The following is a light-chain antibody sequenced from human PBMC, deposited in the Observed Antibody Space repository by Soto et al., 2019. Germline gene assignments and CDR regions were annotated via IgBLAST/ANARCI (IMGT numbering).Light chain of an antibody. Sequence: EIMMTQSPDTLSVSPGERDTVSCRASQSVSSDLAWFQLKPGQAPRLLIYGASTRAPDIPARFSGSGSGTEFTLTISSLQAEDFALYCCQQYSERPLTFGQGTKLEI. J-gene: IGKJ2*01. CDR2: GAS. CDR3: QQYSERPLT. CDR1: QSVSSD. V-gene: IGKV3-15*01.